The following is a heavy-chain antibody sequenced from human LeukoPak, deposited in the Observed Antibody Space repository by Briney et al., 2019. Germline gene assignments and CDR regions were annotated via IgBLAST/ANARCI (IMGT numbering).Heavy chain of an antibody. CDR2: FDPEDGET. J-gene: IGHJ4*02. D-gene: IGHD3-22*01. CDR1: GYTLTELS. CDR3: ATVSKAYYYDSSGYQEMGYFDY. V-gene: IGHV1-24*01. Sequence: ASVKVSCKVSGYTLTELSMHWVRQAPGKGLEWMGGFDPEDGETIYAQKFQGRVTTTEDTSTDTAYMELSSLRSEDTAVYYCATVSKAYYYDSSGYQEMGYFDYWGQGTLVTVSS.